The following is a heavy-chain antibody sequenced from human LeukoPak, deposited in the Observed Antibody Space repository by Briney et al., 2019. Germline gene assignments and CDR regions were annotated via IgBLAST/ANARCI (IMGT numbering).Heavy chain of an antibody. D-gene: IGHD6-19*01. Sequence: GESLKISCKGFGYSFTTYWIGWVRQMPGKGLEWMGIIYPGDSDTRYSPSFQGQITVSADKSISTAYLQWSSLKASDSAMYYCARVLAVAGHDAFDIWGQGTVVIVSS. V-gene: IGHV5-51*01. CDR1: GYSFTTYW. CDR2: IYPGDSDT. J-gene: IGHJ3*02. CDR3: ARVLAVAGHDAFDI.